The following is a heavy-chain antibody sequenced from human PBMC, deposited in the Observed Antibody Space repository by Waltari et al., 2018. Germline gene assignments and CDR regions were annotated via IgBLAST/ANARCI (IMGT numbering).Heavy chain of an antibody. J-gene: IGHJ4*02. D-gene: IGHD4-17*01. CDR2: IIPIFGTA. CDR3: ARDGAPSNYGDDTTFDY. CDR1: GYTFTSYA. V-gene: IGHV1-69*13. Sequence: QVQLVQSGAEVKKPGASVKVSCKASGYTFTSYAMHWVRQAPGQRLEWMGGIIPIFGTANYAQKFQGRVTITADESTSTAYMELSSLRSEDTAVYYCARDGAPSNYGDDTTFDYWGQGTLVTVSS.